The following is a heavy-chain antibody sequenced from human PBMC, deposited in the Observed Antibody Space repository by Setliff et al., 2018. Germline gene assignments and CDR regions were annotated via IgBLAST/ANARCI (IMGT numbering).Heavy chain of an antibody. V-gene: IGHV3-7*01. Sequence: GGSLRLSCAASGFTFSNYWMSWVRQAPGKGLEWVANIKQDGSEKYYVDSVKGRFTISRDNAKNSLYLQMNSLRAEDTAVYYCARGGQLAGFDYWGQGTLVTVSS. CDR1: GFTFSNYW. CDR3: ARGGQLAGFDY. CDR2: IKQDGSEK. D-gene: IGHD6-6*01. J-gene: IGHJ4*02.